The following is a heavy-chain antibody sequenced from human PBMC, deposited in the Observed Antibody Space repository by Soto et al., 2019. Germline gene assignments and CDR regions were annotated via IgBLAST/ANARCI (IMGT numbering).Heavy chain of an antibody. CDR1: GFTFTSSA. Sequence: ASVKVSCKASGFTFTSSAVQWVRQARGQRIEWIGWIVVGSGNTNYAQKFQERVTITRDMSTSTAYMELSSLRSEDTAVYYCAADPRHYDILTGYPHYYYGMDVWGQGTTVTVSS. CDR3: AADPRHYDILTGYPHYYYGMDV. CDR2: IVVGSGNT. J-gene: IGHJ6*02. V-gene: IGHV1-58*01. D-gene: IGHD3-9*01.